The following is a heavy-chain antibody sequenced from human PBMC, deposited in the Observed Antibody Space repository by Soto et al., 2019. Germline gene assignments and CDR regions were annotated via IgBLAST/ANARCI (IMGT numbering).Heavy chain of an antibody. CDR1: GGCSSSSSYY. Sequence: PSETLSITCAASGGCSSSSSYYWGWIRQPPGKGLEWIGSIYYSGSTYYNPSLKSRVTISVDTSKNQFSLKLSSVTAADTAVYYCVRHSDGHPYRLSYWGQRTLVTVSS. V-gene: IGHV4-39*01. J-gene: IGHJ4*01. CDR2: IYYSGST. D-gene: IGHD2-2*02. CDR3: VRHSDGHPYRLSY.